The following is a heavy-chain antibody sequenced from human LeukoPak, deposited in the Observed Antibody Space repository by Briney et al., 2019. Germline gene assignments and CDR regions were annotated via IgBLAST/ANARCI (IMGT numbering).Heavy chain of an antibody. CDR1: GGSISSHY. V-gene: IGHV4-59*11. Sequence: PWETLSLTCAVSGGSISSHYWSWFRQTPGKGPEWIAVIYYSGTTNYNPSLKGRVTISIASSKQQFSRKVSSVTAADTAIYYYARGTGFYDSSGHYYWGYFDSWCQGTLVLVSS. CDR3: ARGTGFYDSSGHYYWGYFDS. J-gene: IGHJ4*02. CDR2: IYYSGTT. D-gene: IGHD3-22*01.